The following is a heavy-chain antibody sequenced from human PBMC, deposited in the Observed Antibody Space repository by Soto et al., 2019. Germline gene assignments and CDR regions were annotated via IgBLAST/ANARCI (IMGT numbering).Heavy chain of an antibody. D-gene: IGHD3-10*01. J-gene: IGHJ5*02. CDR2: IYSGGST. CDR1: GFTVSSNY. V-gene: IGHV3-66*01. Sequence: EVQLVESGGGLVQPGGSLRLSCAASGFTVSSNYMSWVRQAPGKGLEWVSVIYSGGSTYYADSVKGRFTISRDNSKNTLYLQMNSLRAEDTAVYYCARDRHYGSGSYGYRNWFDPWGQGTLVTVSS. CDR3: ARDRHYGSGSYGYRNWFDP.